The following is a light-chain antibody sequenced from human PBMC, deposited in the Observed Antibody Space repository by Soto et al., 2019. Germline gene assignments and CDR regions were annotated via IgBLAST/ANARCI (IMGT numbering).Light chain of an antibody. CDR3: CSYAGTYV. CDR1: SSDVGSYNL. Sequence: SALTQPASVSWSPGQSITISCTGTSSDVGSYNLVSWYQHHPGKAPKLMIFEVSKRPSGVSNRFSGSKSGNTASLTISGLQAEDEAEYYCCSYAGTYVFGTGTKVTVL. CDR2: EVS. J-gene: IGLJ1*01. V-gene: IGLV2-23*02.